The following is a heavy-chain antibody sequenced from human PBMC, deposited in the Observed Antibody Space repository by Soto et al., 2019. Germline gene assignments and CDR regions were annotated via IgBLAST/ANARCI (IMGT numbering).Heavy chain of an antibody. Sequence: EVQLVESGGGLIQPGGSLRLSCAASGFTVSSNYMSWVRQAPGKGLEWVSVIYSGGSTYYADSVKGRFNISRDNSKNTLYLQISSLRAEDTAVYYCAREPGQGMAQFCMDVWGQGTTVTVSS. CDR3: AREPGQGMAQFCMDV. CDR2: IYSGGST. V-gene: IGHV3-53*01. J-gene: IGHJ6*02. CDR1: GFTVSSNY. D-gene: IGHD3-10*01.